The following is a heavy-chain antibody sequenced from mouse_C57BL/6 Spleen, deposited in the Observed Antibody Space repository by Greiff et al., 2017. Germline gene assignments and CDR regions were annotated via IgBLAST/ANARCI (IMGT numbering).Heavy chain of an antibody. CDR1: GYTFTDYY. CDR3: AKLYDYDRYFDV. J-gene: IGHJ1*03. CDR2: IYPGSGNT. D-gene: IGHD2-4*01. Sequence: QVQLQQSGAELVRPGASVKLSSKASGYTFTDYYINWVKQRPGQGLEWIARIYPGSGNTYYNEKFKGKATLTAEKSSSTAYMQLSSLTSEDSAVYFCAKLYDYDRYFDVWGTGTTVTVSS. V-gene: IGHV1-76*01.